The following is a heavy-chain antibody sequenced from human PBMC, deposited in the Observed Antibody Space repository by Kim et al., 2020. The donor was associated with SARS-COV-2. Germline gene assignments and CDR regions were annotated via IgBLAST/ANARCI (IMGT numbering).Heavy chain of an antibody. CDR3: ARVQYSSSAYYYGMDV. Sequence: SVKGRFTISRDNAKNSLYLQMNSLRAEDTAVYYCARVQYSSSAYYYGMDVWGQGTTVTVSS. V-gene: IGHV3-21*01. D-gene: IGHD6-13*01. J-gene: IGHJ6*02.